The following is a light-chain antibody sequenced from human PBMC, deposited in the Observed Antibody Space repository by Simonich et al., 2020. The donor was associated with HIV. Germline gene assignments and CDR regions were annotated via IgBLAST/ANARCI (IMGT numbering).Light chain of an antibody. J-gene: IGKJ2*01. V-gene: IGKV3-15*01. CDR3: HQYNNWPLF. CDR2: GAS. Sequence: EMVMTQSPATLSLSPGERTTLSCRASQSVSSNLAWYQQKPGPAPTLLIYGASTRATGIPARFSGSGSVTEFTLTISSMQSEDFAVYYCHQYNNWPLFFGQGTKVEIK. CDR1: QSVSSN.